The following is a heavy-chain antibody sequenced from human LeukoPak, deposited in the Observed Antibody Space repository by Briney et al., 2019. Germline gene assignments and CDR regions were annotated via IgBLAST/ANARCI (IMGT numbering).Heavy chain of an antibody. Sequence: PSETLSLTCTVSGGSISSYYWSWIRQPPGKGLEWIGYIYYSGSTNYNPSLKSRVTISVDTSKNQFSLKLSSVTAADTAVYYCAREVVVITTGAFDIWGQGTMVTVSS. CDR2: IYYSGST. CDR1: GGSISSYY. D-gene: IGHD3-22*01. J-gene: IGHJ3*02. CDR3: AREVVVITTGAFDI. V-gene: IGHV4-59*01.